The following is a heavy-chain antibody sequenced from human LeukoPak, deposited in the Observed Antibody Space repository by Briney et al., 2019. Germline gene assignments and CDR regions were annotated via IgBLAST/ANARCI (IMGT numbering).Heavy chain of an antibody. V-gene: IGHV3-48*02. D-gene: IGHD6-19*01. Sequence: PGGSLTLPCAASGFTYSAYSMNWLRQAPGKGLDWVSYISSRSFTIYYADSVKGRFTISRDNAKNSLYLEMNSLRDEDTTVYYCARSVIAVAGYDAFDIWGQGTVVTVSS. J-gene: IGHJ3*02. CDR2: ISSRSFTI. CDR3: ARSVIAVAGYDAFDI. CDR1: GFTYSAYS.